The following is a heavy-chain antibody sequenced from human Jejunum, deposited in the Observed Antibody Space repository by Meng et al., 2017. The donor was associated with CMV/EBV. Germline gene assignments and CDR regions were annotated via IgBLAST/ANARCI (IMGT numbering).Heavy chain of an antibody. CDR2: IDPDSRGT. Sequence: MHWVRWAPGQGLEWMGWIDPDSRGTNYPQKFRGRVTVTWDTSIGTAYVELSGLGSFDTDVYYCARAYCSSTRCPVPTLFYYSIDVWGQGTSVTVSS. V-gene: IGHV1-2*02. J-gene: IGHJ6*02. CDR3: ARAYCSSTRCPVPTLFYYSIDV. D-gene: IGHD2-2*01.